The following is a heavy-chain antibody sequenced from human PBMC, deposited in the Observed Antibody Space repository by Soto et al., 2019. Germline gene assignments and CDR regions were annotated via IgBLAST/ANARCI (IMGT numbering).Heavy chain of an antibody. CDR1: GFTFSNYA. V-gene: IGHV3-23*01. J-gene: IGHJ6*02. CDR2: ISDSGDNT. D-gene: IGHD6-19*01. Sequence: PGGSLRLCCVASGFTFSNYAMNWVRQAPGKGLEWVSGISDSGDNTFYADSVRGRFTVSRDNSKNTLYLQMDSLRAEDTAVFYCAKDPDTFQYSSGWSPYMDVWGQGTTVTVSS. CDR3: AKDPDTFQYSSGWSPYMDV.